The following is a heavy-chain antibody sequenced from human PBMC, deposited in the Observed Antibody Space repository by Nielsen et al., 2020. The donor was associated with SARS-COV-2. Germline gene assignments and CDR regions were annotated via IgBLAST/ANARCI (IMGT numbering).Heavy chain of an antibody. V-gene: IGHV3-73*01. D-gene: IGHD4-17*01. CDR2: IRSKTNNYAT. CDR1: GFTFSGSA. J-gene: IGHJ6*03. Sequence: GESLKISCAASGFTFSGSAMHWVRQAPGKGLEWVGHIRSKTNNYATAYAASVKGRFTISRDDSTNTAYLQMNRLKTGDTAMYYCTRSPYGDPVHYYYYMDVWGKGTAVTVSS. CDR3: TRSPYGDPVHYYYYMDV.